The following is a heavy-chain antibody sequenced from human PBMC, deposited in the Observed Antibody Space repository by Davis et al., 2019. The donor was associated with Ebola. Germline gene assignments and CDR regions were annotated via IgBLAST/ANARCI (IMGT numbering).Heavy chain of an antibody. D-gene: IGHD2-21*01. CDR1: GSVSLASAGYY. CDR2: IERNGRT. V-gene: IGHV4-31*02. CDR3: ARKLIGYFYGIDV. Sequence: PSETLSLTCNVSGSVSLASAGYYCTCNRQHPGEGLEWIGNIERNGRTSYNPSLKNKVFMSVDTSKEQFTLKLSSVTAADTAIYYCARKLIGYFYGIDVWGQGTTVTVSS. J-gene: IGHJ6*02.